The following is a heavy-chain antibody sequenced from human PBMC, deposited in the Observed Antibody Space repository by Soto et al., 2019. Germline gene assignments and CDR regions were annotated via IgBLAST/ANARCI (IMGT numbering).Heavy chain of an antibody. V-gene: IGHV4-34*01. D-gene: IGHD3-10*01. CDR1: GGSFSGYY. Sequence: SETLSLTCAVYGGSFSGYYWSWIRQPPGKGLEWIGEINHSGSTNYNPSLKSRVTISVDTSKNQFSLKLSSVTAADTAVYYCARGRWVYGSGSYWDYWGQGTLVTVSS. J-gene: IGHJ4*02. CDR3: ARGRWVYGSGSYWDY. CDR2: INHSGST.